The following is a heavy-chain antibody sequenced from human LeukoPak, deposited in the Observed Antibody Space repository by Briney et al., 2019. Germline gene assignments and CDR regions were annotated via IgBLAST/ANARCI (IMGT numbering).Heavy chain of an antibody. J-gene: IGHJ4*02. D-gene: IGHD1-14*01. V-gene: IGHV3-21*03. CDR1: GFTFSSYA. CDR2: IGPTGSDR. Sequence: GGSLRLSCAASGFTFSSYAMSWVRQAPGKGLEWVASIGPTGSDRYHADSIKGRFTISRDNASNFLYLQMNSLRAEDTAVYYCATETNGRHYDYWGQGTLLTVSS. CDR3: ATETNGRHYDY.